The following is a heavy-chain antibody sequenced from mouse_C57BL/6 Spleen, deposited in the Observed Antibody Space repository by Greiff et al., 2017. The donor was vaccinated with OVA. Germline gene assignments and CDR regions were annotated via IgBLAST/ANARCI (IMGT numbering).Heavy chain of an antibody. CDR2: IYWDDDK. D-gene: IGHD2-4*01. CDR1: GFSLSTSGMG. V-gene: IGHV8-12*01. Sequence: QVQLKESGPGILQSSQTLSLTCSFSGFSLSTSGMGVSWIRQPSGKGLEWLAHIYWDDDKRYNPSLKSRLTISKDTSRNQVFLKITSVDTADTATYYCARSGYYDYDDYAMDYWGQGTSVTVSS. J-gene: IGHJ4*01. CDR3: ARSGYYDYDDYAMDY.